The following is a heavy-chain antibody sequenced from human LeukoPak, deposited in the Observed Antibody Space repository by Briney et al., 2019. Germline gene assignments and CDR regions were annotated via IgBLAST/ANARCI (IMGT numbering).Heavy chain of an antibody. D-gene: IGHD3-10*01. CDR2: MNPNSGNT. CDR1: GYTFTSYD. V-gene: IGHV1-8*01. Sequence: ALVKVSCKASGYTFTSYDINWVRQATGQGLEWMGWMNPNSGNTGYAQKSQGRVTMTRNTSISTGYMELSSLRSEDTAVYYCARSRGSQVDMDVGGKGTTVTVS. J-gene: IGHJ6*03. CDR3: ARSRGSQVDMDV.